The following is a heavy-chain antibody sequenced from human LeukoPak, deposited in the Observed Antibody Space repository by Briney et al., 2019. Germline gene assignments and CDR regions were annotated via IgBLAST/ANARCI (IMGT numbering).Heavy chain of an antibody. J-gene: IGHJ4*02. CDR3: ARDQLTETTSG. D-gene: IGHD4-17*01. CDR2: LYRDGST. Sequence: PGGSLRLSCAASGFTVSRTYMSWVRQAPGKGLEWVSVLYRDGSTYYADSVKGLFTISRDNSKNTLYLQMKSLRAEDTAVYYRARDQLTETTSGWGQGTLVTVSS. V-gene: IGHV3-53*01. CDR1: GFTVSRTY.